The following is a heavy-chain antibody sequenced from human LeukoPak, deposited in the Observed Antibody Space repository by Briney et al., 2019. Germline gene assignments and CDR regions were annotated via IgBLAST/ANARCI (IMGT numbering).Heavy chain of an antibody. J-gene: IGHJ6*03. V-gene: IGHV4-59*11. CDR3: ARTNYYDSSGYRYYYYYYYMDV. D-gene: IGHD3-22*01. Sequence: SETLSLTCTVSGGSISSHYWSWIRQPPGKGLEWIGYIYYSGSTNYNPSLRSRVTISVDTSKNQFSLKLSSVTAADTAVYYCARTNYYDSSGYRYYYYYYYMDVWGKGTTVTVSS. CDR2: IYYSGST. CDR1: GGSISSHY.